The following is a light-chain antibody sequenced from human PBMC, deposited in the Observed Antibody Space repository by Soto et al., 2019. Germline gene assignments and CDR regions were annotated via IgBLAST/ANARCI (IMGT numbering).Light chain of an antibody. Sequence: QSALTQPRSVSGSPGQSVTMSCTGTSSDVGAYNYVSWFQQYPGKAPKLMIYDVNQRPSGVPDRFSGSKSGNTASLTISGLQAEDEADYYCCSHTVTYTFRVFGTGTKLTVL. V-gene: IGLV2-11*01. J-gene: IGLJ1*01. CDR2: DVN. CDR1: SSDVGAYNY. CDR3: CSHTVTYTFRV.